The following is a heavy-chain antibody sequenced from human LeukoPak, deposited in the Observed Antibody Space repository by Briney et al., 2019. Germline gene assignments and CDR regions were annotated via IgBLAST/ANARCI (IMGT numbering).Heavy chain of an antibody. V-gene: IGHV4-61*02. CDR2: IYTSGST. CDR1: GGSISSGSYY. J-gene: IGHJ3*02. Sequence: SQTLSLTCTVSGGSISSGSYYRSWIRQPAGKGPEWIGRIYTSGSTNYNPSLKSRVTISVDTSKNQFSLKLSSVTAADTAVYYCARVRYYYDSSGYGAAFDIWGQGTMVTVSS. CDR3: ARVRYYYDSSGYGAAFDI. D-gene: IGHD3-22*01.